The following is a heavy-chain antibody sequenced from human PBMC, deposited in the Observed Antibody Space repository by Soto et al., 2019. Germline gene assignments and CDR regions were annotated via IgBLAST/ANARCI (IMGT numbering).Heavy chain of an antibody. V-gene: IGHV1-69*06. CDR1: GGTFSSYA. J-gene: IGHJ6*02. D-gene: IGHD5-12*01. Sequence: SVKVSCKASGGTFSSYAISWVRQAPGQGLEWMGGIIPIFGTANYAQKFQGRVTITADKSTSTAYMELSSLRSEDTAVYYCARELYSGYDYYYYGMDGWGQGTTVTVYS. CDR2: IIPIFGTA. CDR3: ARELYSGYDYYYYGMDG.